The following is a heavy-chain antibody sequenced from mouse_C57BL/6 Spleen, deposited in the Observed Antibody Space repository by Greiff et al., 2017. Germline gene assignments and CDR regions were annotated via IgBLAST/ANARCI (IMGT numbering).Heavy chain of an antibody. D-gene: IGHD2-2*01. Sequence: QVQLQQPGAELVRPGSSVKLSCKASGYTFTSYWMDWVKQRPGQGLEWIGNIYPSDSETHYNQKFKDKATLPVDKSSSTAYMQLSSLTSEDSAVYYCARRGYPNYFDYWGQGTTLTVSS. CDR2: IYPSDSET. CDR3: ARRGYPNYFDY. V-gene: IGHV1-61*01. J-gene: IGHJ2*01. CDR1: GYTFTSYW.